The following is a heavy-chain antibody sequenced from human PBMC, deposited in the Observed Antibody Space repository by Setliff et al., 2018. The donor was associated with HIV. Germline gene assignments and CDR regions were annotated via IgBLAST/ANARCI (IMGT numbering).Heavy chain of an antibody. J-gene: IGHJ6*03. V-gene: IGHV4-34*01. Sequence: SETLSLTCAVYGGACSRYYWSWIRQTPGKGLEWIGEINHSGSTNYNPSLKSRVTISVDTSKNQFSLKLRSVTAADRAVYYCARVPGYSSGTSYMDVWGKGTTVTVSS. CDR3: ARVPGYSSGTSYMDV. CDR1: GGACSRYY. D-gene: IGHD6-19*01. CDR2: INHSGST.